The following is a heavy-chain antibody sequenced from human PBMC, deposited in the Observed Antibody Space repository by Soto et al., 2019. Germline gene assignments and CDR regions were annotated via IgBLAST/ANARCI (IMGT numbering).Heavy chain of an antibody. D-gene: IGHD1-26*01. Sequence: EVQLLESGGGLVQPGGSLRLSCAASGFTFSSWALDWVRQTPGKGLEWVSALSGSADKPFYADSVRGRFAISRDNSKNTVYLQMNSLRAEDTAIYYCTKATGVAYYVTDNWGQGTLVSVSS. CDR2: LSGSADKP. CDR3: TKATGVAYYVTDN. CDR1: GFTFSSWA. V-gene: IGHV3-23*01. J-gene: IGHJ4*02.